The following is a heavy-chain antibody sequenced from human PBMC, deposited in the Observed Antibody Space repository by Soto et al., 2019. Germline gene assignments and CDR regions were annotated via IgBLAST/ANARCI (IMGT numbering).Heavy chain of an antibody. Sequence: ASVKVSCKASGYTFTSYDINWVRQATGRGLEWMGWMNPNSGNTGYAQKFQGRVTMTRNTSISTAYMELSSLRSEDTAVYYCARASGFSGFALLSWGQGTLVTVSS. V-gene: IGHV1-8*01. D-gene: IGHD5-12*01. J-gene: IGHJ4*02. CDR1: GYTFTSYD. CDR3: ARASGFSGFALLS. CDR2: MNPNSGNT.